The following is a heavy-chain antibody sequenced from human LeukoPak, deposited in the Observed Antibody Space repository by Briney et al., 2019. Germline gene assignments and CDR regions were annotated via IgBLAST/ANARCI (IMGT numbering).Heavy chain of an antibody. J-gene: IGHJ4*02. CDR3: AREPNYYDILTGYYFRYFDY. CDR2: IKQDGSEK. CDR1: GFTFSSYW. Sequence: GGSLRLSCAASGFTFSSYWMSWVRQAPGKGLEWVANIKQDGSEKYYVDSVKGRFTISRDNAKNSLYLQMNSLRAEGTAVYYCAREPNYYDILTGYYFRYFDYWGQGTLVTVSS. V-gene: IGHV3-7*01. D-gene: IGHD3-9*01.